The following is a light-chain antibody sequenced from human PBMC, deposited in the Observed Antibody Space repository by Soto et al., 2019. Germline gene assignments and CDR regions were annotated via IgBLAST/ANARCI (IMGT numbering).Light chain of an antibody. CDR3: QQYGSSGT. V-gene: IGKV3-20*01. CDR2: GAS. Sequence: EIALTQSPDTLSLSPGEAATLSCRASQSISSRYVAWYQQKPGQAPRLLIYGASNRATGIPDRVSGSGSGTEFTLTISRLEPEDFAVYYCQQYGSSGTFGQGTKVDIK. J-gene: IGKJ1*01. CDR1: QSISSRY.